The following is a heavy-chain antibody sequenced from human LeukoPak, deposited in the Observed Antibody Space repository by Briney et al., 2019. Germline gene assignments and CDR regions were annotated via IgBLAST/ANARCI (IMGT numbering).Heavy chain of an antibody. D-gene: IGHD4-17*01. V-gene: IGHV3-21*01. Sequence: GGSLRLSCAAPGFTFSSYSMNWVRQAPGKGLEWVSSISSSSSYIYYADSVKGRFTISRDNAKNSLYLQMNSLRAEDTAVYYCARDPNDYGDSPVDYWGQGTLVTVSS. CDR2: ISSSSSYI. CDR3: ARDPNDYGDSPVDY. CDR1: GFTFSSYS. J-gene: IGHJ4*02.